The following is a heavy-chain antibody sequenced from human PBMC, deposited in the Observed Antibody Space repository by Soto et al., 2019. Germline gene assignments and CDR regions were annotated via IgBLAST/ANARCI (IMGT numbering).Heavy chain of an antibody. D-gene: IGHD6-6*01. CDR3: ARGPLPARPIGPQQGDNWFDP. J-gene: IGHJ5*02. Sequence: ASVKVSCKASGYTFTGYYMHWVRQAPGQGLEWMGWINPNSGGTNYAQKFQGWVTMTRDTSISTAYMELSRLRSDDTAVYYCARGPLPARPIGPQQGDNWFDPWGQGTLVTVSS. V-gene: IGHV1-2*04. CDR1: GYTFTGYY. CDR2: INPNSGGT.